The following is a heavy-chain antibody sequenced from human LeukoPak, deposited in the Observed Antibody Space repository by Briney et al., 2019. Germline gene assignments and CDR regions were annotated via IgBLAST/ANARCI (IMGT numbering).Heavy chain of an antibody. J-gene: IGHJ3*02. Sequence: GASVKVSCKASGGTFSSYAISWVRQAPGQGLEWMGGIIPIFGTANYAQKFQGRVTITADESTSTAYMELSSLRSEDTAVYYCARGLLRWYPGAFDIWGQGTMVTVSS. V-gene: IGHV1-69*13. D-gene: IGHD4-23*01. CDR3: ARGLLRWYPGAFDI. CDR2: IIPIFGTA. CDR1: GGTFSSYA.